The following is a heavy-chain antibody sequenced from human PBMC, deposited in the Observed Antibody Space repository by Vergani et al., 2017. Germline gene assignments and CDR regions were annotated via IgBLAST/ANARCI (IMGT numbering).Heavy chain of an antibody. V-gene: IGHV3-9*02. CDR1: GFTSAGYA. CDR3: AKDLGTSSGGGWFYP. D-gene: IGHD6-6*01. Sequence: EVQLEESGGGFVLPGRSLRLSCVASGFTSAGYAMHWVRQAPGKGLEWVSGISWNSNSIGYADSVKGRFTISRDNAKNSLYLQMNSLRAEDTALYYCAKDLGTSSGGGWFYPWGQGTLVTVSS. CDR2: ISWNSNSI. J-gene: IGHJ5*02.